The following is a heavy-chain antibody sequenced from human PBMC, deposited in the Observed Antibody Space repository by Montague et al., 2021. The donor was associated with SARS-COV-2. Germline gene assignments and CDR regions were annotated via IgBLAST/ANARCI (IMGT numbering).Heavy chain of an antibody. J-gene: IGHJ3*02. V-gene: IGHV6-1*01. Sequence: CAISGDSVSSKSVAWNWIRQSPSRGLEWLGRTYYRSKWDSDYAEXVKRRLVITRDTSKNQVSLQLNSVIPEDTAVYFCASSGITLTGLDAFDIWGQGTMVTVSS. D-gene: IGHD3-9*01. CDR1: GDSVSSKSVA. CDR3: ASSGITLTGLDAFDI. CDR2: TYYRSKWDS.